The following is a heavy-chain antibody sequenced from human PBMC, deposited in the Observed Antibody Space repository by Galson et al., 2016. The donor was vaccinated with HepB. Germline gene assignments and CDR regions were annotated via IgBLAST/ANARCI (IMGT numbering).Heavy chain of an antibody. CDR3: ASRGRGQQVGKN. Sequence: ETLSLTCTVSGGSIIGHYWSWIRQPPGKGLEWIGYISYTGTTNHNPSLKSRVTISLDTSKNQFSMKLSSVTAADTAVYYCASRGRGQQVGKNWGQGTLVTVSS. D-gene: IGHD1-26*01. J-gene: IGHJ4*02. CDR1: GGSIIGHY. CDR2: ISYTGTT. V-gene: IGHV4-59*11.